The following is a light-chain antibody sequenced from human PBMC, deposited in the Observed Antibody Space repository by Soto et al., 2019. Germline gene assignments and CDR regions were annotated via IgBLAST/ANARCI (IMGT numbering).Light chain of an antibody. CDR2: EDK. CDR1: KLGEKF. J-gene: IGLJ2*01. CDR3: QTWDNSTVV. V-gene: IGLV3-1*01. Sequence: SYELTQPPSVSVSPGQTARIPCPGDKLGEKFACWYQQKPGQSPVVVIYEDKKRPSAIPERFSGSNSGNTATLTIRGTEDIDEADYYCQTWDNSTVVFGGGTKLTVL.